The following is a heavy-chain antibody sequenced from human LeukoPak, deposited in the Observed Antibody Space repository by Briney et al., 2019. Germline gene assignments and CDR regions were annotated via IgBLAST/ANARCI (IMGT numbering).Heavy chain of an antibody. V-gene: IGHV3-23*01. CDR1: GFTFSSYA. Sequence: GGSLRLSCAASGFTFSSYAMSWVRQAPGKGLEWVSTISGSGGSTYYADSVKGRFTISRDNSKNTLYLQMNSLRAEDTALYYCAKDLRDDPYSSSWYGPDSWGQGTLVTVSS. D-gene: IGHD6-13*01. J-gene: IGHJ4*02. CDR3: AKDLRDDPYSSSWYGPDS. CDR2: ISGSGGST.